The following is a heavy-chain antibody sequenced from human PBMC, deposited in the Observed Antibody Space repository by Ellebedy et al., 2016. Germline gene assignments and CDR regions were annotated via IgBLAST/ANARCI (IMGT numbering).Heavy chain of an antibody. CDR2: IYYSGST. CDR3: AEGSGSYNYFDY. V-gene: IGHV4-39*07. Sequence: SETLSLTCTVSGGSISSSSYYWGWIRQPPGKGLEWIGSIYYSGSTYYNPSLKSRVTISVDTSKNQFSLKLSSVTAADTAVYYCAEGSGSYNYFDYWGQGTLVTVSS. CDR1: GGSISSSSYY. D-gene: IGHD3-10*01. J-gene: IGHJ4*02.